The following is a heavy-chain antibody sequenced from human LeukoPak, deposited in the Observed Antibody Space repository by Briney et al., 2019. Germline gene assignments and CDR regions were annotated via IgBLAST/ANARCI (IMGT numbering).Heavy chain of an antibody. D-gene: IGHD3-10*01. CDR3: ARDGEDYYGSGSYFTPFFDY. V-gene: IGHV4-39*07. Sequence: PSETLSLTCTVSGGSISSSSYYWGWIRQPPGKGLEWIGSIYYSGSTNYNPSLKSRVTISVDTSKNQFSLKLSSVTAADTAVYYCARDGEDYYGSGSYFTPFFDYWGQGTLVTVSS. J-gene: IGHJ4*02. CDR1: GGSISSSSYY. CDR2: IYYSGST.